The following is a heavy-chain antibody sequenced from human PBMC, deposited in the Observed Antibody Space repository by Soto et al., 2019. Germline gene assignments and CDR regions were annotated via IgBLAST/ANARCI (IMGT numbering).Heavy chain of an antibody. Sequence: SETLSLTCTVSGGSISSYYWSWIRQPPGKGLEWIGYIYYSGSTNYNPSLKSRVTISVDTSKNQFSLKLSSVTAADTAVYYCARDRAYSGYEHWGQGTLVTVSS. V-gene: IGHV4-59*01. CDR3: ARDRAYSGYEH. CDR1: GGSISSYY. J-gene: IGHJ1*01. CDR2: IYYSGST. D-gene: IGHD5-12*01.